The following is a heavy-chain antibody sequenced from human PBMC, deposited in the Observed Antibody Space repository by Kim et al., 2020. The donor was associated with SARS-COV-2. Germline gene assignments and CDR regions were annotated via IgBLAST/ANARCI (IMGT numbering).Heavy chain of an antibody. Sequence: GGSLRLSCAASGFTFSRYWMHWVRQAPGKGLVWVSRMNSDGSNTNYADSVKGRFTISRDNAKNTLYLQMNSLRAEDTAVYYCATEFGVDFDYWGQGTLVTVSS. CDR3: ATEFGVDFDY. CDR2: MNSDGSNT. J-gene: IGHJ4*02. D-gene: IGHD2-8*01. CDR1: GFTFSRYW. V-gene: IGHV3-74*01.